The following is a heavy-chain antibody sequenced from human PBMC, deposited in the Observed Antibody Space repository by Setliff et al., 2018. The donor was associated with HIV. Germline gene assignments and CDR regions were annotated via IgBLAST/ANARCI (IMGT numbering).Heavy chain of an antibody. J-gene: IGHJ3*02. CDR2: IIPIFGTA. CDR3: ARDRSNYVGLDAFDI. D-gene: IGHD4-4*01. V-gene: IGHV1-69*06. Sequence: GASVKVSCKASGDTFSNYAISWVRQAPGQGLEWMGGIIPIFGTANYAQKFEGRVTITADKSTSTAYMEVNSLRFEDTAVYYCARDRSNYVGLDAFDIWGQGTMVTVSS. CDR1: GDTFSNYA.